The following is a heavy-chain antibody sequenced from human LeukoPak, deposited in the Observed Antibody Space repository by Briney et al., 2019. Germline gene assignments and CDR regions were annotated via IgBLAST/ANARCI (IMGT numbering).Heavy chain of an antibody. CDR3: ARWGSYCSSTSCYEYNYYGMDV. V-gene: IGHV3-21*01. CDR1: GFTFSSYS. J-gene: IGHJ6*02. Sequence: GGSLRLSCAASGFTFSSYSMNWVRQAPGKGLEWVSSISSSSYIYYADSVKGRFTISRDNAKNSLYLQMNSLRAEDTAVYYCARWGSYCSSTSCYEYNYYGMDVWGQGTTVTVSS. CDR2: ISSSSYI. D-gene: IGHD2-2*01.